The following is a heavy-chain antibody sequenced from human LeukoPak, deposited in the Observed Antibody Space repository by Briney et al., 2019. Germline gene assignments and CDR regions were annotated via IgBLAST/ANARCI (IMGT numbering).Heavy chain of an antibody. J-gene: IGHJ4*02. CDR1: GGSISSYY. Sequence: TSETLSLTCTVSGGSISSYYWSWIRQPPGKGLEWIGYIYYSGSTNYNPSLKSRVTISVDTSKNQFSLKLSSVTAADTAVYYCASTTEQWLDYWGQGTLVTVSS. CDR2: IYYSGST. D-gene: IGHD6-19*01. CDR3: ASTTEQWLDY. V-gene: IGHV4-59*12.